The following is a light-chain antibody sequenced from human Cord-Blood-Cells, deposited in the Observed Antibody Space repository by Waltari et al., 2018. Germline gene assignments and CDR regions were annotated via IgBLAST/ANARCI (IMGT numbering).Light chain of an antibody. J-gene: IGKJ4*01. CDR1: QSVSSSY. V-gene: IGKV3-20*01. CDR3: QQYGSSPLT. CDR2: GAS. Sequence: EIVLTQSPGTLSLSPGERATLSRRASQSVSSSYLAWYQQKPGQAPRLLIYGASSRATGIPDRFSGSGSGTDFTLTISRLEPEDFAVYDCQQYGSSPLTFGGGTKVEIK.